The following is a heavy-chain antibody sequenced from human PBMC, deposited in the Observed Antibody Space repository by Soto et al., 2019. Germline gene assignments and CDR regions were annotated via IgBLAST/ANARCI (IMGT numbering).Heavy chain of an antibody. J-gene: IGHJ4*02. Sequence: QVQLVQSGAEVKKPGSSVKVSCKASGGTFSSYAISWVRQAPGQGLEWMGGIIPIFGTANYAQKFQGRVTITANESTSTAYMELSSRRSEDTGVYYCARTSVPGYSYGWGPLDYWGQGTLVTVSS. D-gene: IGHD5-18*01. CDR1: GGTFSSYA. CDR3: ARTSVPGYSYGWGPLDY. V-gene: IGHV1-69*01. CDR2: IIPIFGTA.